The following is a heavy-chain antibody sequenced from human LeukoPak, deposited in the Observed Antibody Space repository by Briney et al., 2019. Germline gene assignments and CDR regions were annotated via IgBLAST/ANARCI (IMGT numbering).Heavy chain of an antibody. J-gene: IGHJ2*01. CDR1: GYXFTNYF. V-gene: IGHV1-46*01. Sequence: ASVKVSCKASGYXFTNYFIHWVRQAPGQGLEWMGIINPTGGSTNYAQTFQGRVTMTKDTSTSTVYMELSSLRSEDTAVYYCARDISYSPKIYGDWYFDLWGRGTLVTVSS. D-gene: IGHD4-11*01. CDR2: INPTGGST. CDR3: ARDISYSPKIYGDWYFDL.